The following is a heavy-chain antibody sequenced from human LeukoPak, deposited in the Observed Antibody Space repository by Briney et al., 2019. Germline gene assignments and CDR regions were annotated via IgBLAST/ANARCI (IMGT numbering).Heavy chain of an antibody. J-gene: IGHJ3*02. CDR1: GYTFTSYD. CDR3: ARASQYYYGSGSYSYAFDI. V-gene: IGHV1-8*03. Sequence: AASVKVSCKASGYTFTSYDINWVRQATGQGLEWMGWMNPNSGNTGYAQKFQGRVTITRNTSISTAYMELSSLRSEDTAVYYCARASQYYYGSGSYSYAFDIWGQGTMVTVSS. CDR2: MNPNSGNT. D-gene: IGHD3-10*01.